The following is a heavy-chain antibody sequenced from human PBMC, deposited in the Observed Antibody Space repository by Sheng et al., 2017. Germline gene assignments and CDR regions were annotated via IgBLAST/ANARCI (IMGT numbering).Heavy chain of an antibody. V-gene: IGHV4-38-2*02. CDR2: IYHSGST. Sequence: QVQLQESGPGLVKPSETLSLTCTVSGYSISSGYYWGWIRQPPGKGLEWIGSIYHSGSTYYNPSLKSRVTISVDTSKNQFSLKLSSVTAADTAVYYCARVFAVGIGELPFYFYYGMGRLGA. J-gene: IGHJ6*01. D-gene: IGHD3-16*02. CDR1: GYSISSGYY. CDR3: ARVFAVGIGELPFYFYYGMGR.